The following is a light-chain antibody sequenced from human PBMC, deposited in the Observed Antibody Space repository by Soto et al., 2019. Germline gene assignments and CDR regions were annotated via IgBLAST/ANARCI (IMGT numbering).Light chain of an antibody. V-gene: IGKV3-20*01. CDR1: ESGSSNY. CDR3: QQSGSAPWT. Sequence: EIVGTQSTGTLSSSPGERATLSCRASESGSSNYLAWYQQRPGQAPRLLIYAASNRARGIPDRFGGSGSGTDFTLPVSRLAPEDSAVYYCQQSGSAPWTFGQGTKV. J-gene: IGKJ1*01. CDR2: AAS.